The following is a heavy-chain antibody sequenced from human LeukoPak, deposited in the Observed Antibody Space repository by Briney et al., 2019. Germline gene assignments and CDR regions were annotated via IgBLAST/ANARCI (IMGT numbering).Heavy chain of an antibody. J-gene: IGHJ5*02. D-gene: IGHD3-16*02. V-gene: IGHV1-2*02. Sequence: ASVKVSCKASGYTFTSYDINWVRQAPGQGLEWMGWINPNSGGTNYAQKFQGRVTMTRDTSISTAYMELSRLRSDDTAVYYCARDLVSYDYVWGSYRYNWFDPWGQGTLVTVSS. CDR1: GYTFTSYD. CDR3: ARDLVSYDYVWGSYRYNWFDP. CDR2: INPNSGGT.